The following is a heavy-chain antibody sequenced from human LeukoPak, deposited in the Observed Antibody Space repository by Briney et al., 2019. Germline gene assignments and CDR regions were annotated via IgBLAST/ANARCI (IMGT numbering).Heavy chain of an antibody. J-gene: IGHJ4*02. CDR2: IYSGGST. Sequence: GGSLRLSCAASGFTVSSNYMSWVRQAPGKGLEWVSVIYSGGSTYYTDSVKGRFTISRDNSKNTLYLQMNSLRAEDTAVYYCARVSSSWYDYWGQGTLVTVSS. CDR1: GFTVSSNY. CDR3: ARVSSSWYDY. V-gene: IGHV3-53*01. D-gene: IGHD6-13*01.